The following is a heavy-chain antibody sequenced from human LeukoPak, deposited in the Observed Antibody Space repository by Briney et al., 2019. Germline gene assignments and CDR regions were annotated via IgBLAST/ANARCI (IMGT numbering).Heavy chain of an antibody. D-gene: IGHD4-17*01. J-gene: IGHJ4*02. CDR2: IRSKANSYAT. CDR1: GFTFSGSA. V-gene: IGHV3-73*01. CDR3: TRLTVTTVTTRRDY. Sequence: PGGSLRLSCAASGFTFSGSAMHWVRQASGKGLEWDGRIRSKANSYATAYAASVKGRFTISRDDSKNTAYLQMNSLKTEDTAVYYCTRLTVTTVTTRRDYWGQGTLVTVSS.